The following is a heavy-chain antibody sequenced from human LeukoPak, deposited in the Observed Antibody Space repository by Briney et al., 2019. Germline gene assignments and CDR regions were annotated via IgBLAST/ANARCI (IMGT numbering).Heavy chain of an antibody. V-gene: IGHV3-9*01. J-gene: IGHJ4*02. CDR1: GFTFDDYA. CDR3: AKDMFVESSGWVDY. Sequence: PGGSLRLSCAASGFTFDDYAMHWVRQAPGKGLEWVSGISWNSGSIGYADSVKGRFTISRDNAKNSLYLQMNSLRAEDTALYYCAKDMFVESSGWVDYWGQGTLVTVSS. CDR2: ISWNSGSI. D-gene: IGHD6-19*01.